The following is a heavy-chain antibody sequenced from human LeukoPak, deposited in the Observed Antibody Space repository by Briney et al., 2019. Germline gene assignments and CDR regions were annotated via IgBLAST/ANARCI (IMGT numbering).Heavy chain of an antibody. J-gene: IGHJ3*02. Sequence: ASVKVSCKASGYTFTGYYMHWVRQAPGQGLEWMGWINPNSGGTNYAQKFQGRVTMTRDTSISTAYMELSRLRSDDTAVYYCAREYDYVWGSYLAHDAFDIWGQGTMVTVSS. CDR2: INPNSGGT. CDR1: GYTFTGYY. V-gene: IGHV1-2*02. D-gene: IGHD3-16*02. CDR3: AREYDYVWGSYLAHDAFDI.